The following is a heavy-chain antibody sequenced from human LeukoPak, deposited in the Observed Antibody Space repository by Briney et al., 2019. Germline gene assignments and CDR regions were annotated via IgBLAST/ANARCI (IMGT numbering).Heavy chain of an antibody. CDR3: AREGGSYYDILTGQGWFDP. D-gene: IGHD3-9*01. CDR2: INHRGST. J-gene: IGHJ5*02. CDR1: GGSFSGYD. V-gene: IGHV4-34*01. Sequence: SETLSLTCAVYGGSFSGYDWNWIRQPPGKGLEWIGEINHRGSTNYNPSLKSRVSISVDTSKNQFSLKLSSVTAADTAVYYCAREGGSYYDILTGQGWFDPWGQGTLVTVSS.